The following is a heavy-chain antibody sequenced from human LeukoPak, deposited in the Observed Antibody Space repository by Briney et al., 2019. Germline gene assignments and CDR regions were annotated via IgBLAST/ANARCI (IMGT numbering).Heavy chain of an antibody. D-gene: IGHD3-22*01. CDR2: ISGRGGSP. CDR1: GFTFSSYA. V-gene: IGHV3-23*01. CDR3: AKPHYYYDTRRYSAGDH. Sequence: GGSLRLSCAASGFTFSSYAMSWVRQAPGKGLEWLSDISGRGGSPYYADSVKGRFTISRDNSKNTLYLQMNSLRAEDTAVYYCAKPHYYYDTRRYSAGDHWGQGTLVTVSS. J-gene: IGHJ4*02.